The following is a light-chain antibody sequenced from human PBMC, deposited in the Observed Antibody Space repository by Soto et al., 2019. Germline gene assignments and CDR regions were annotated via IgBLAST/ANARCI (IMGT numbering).Light chain of an antibody. Sequence: EIVMTQSPATLSVSPGERATLSCRASQSVSSNLAWYQQKPGQAPRLLIYGASTRATGIPARFSGSGSGTEFTLTISSLQSEDFAVYCCQQYNNWPQKFGQGTKV. CDR1: QSVSSN. V-gene: IGKV3-15*01. CDR2: GAS. J-gene: IGKJ1*01. CDR3: QQYNNWPQK.